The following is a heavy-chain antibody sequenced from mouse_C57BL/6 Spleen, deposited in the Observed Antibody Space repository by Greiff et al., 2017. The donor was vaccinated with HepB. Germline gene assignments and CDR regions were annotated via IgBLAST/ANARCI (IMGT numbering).Heavy chain of an antibody. CDR2: ISYDGSN. CDR3: AICDGYYEYYYAMDY. V-gene: IGHV3-6*01. J-gene: IGHJ4*01. D-gene: IGHD2-3*01. Sequence: DVQLQESGPGLVKHSQSLSLTCSVTGYSITSGYYWNWIRQFPGNKLEWMGYISYDGSNNYNPSLKNRISITRDTSKNQFCLKLNSVTTEDTATYYCAICDGYYEYYYAMDYWGQGTSVTVSS. CDR1: GYSITSGYY.